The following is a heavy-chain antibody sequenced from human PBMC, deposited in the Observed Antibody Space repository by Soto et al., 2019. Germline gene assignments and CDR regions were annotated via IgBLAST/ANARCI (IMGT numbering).Heavy chain of an antibody. D-gene: IGHD5-18*01. J-gene: IGHJ4*02. Sequence: EVQLVESGGGLVQPGGSLRLSCAASGFTFSSYWMSWVRQAPGKGLEWVANIKQDGSEKYYVDSVKGRFTISRDNAKNSLYLQMNSLRAEDTAVYYCARDLHGDTAMALFDYWGQGTLVTVSS. CDR2: IKQDGSEK. V-gene: IGHV3-7*03. CDR1: GFTFSSYW. CDR3: ARDLHGDTAMALFDY.